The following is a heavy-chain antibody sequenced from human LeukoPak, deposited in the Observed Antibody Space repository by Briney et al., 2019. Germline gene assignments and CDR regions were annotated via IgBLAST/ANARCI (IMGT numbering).Heavy chain of an antibody. D-gene: IGHD5-18*01. CDR2: ISSSGSTI. V-gene: IGHV3-48*03. CDR3: ARTGGGYSYGSFDY. CDR1: GFTFSSYE. Sequence: GGSLRLSCAASGFTFSSYEMNWVRQAPGKGLEWVSYISSSGSTIYQADSVKGRVTIYRDNAKNSLYLQMNSLRAEDTAVYYCARTGGGYSYGSFDYWGQGTLVTVSS. J-gene: IGHJ4*02.